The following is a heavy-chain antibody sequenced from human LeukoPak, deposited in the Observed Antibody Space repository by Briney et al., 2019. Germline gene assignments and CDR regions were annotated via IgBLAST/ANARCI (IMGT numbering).Heavy chain of an antibody. Sequence: GGSLRLSCAASGFTFSGYAMSWVRQAPGKGLEWVSAISGSGGSTYYADSVKGRFTISRDNSKNTLYLQMNSLRAEDTAVYYCAKCPQARPYYFDYWGQGTLVTVSS. V-gene: IGHV3-23*01. J-gene: IGHJ4*02. CDR2: ISGSGGST. CDR1: GFTFSGYA. CDR3: AKCPQARPYYFDY.